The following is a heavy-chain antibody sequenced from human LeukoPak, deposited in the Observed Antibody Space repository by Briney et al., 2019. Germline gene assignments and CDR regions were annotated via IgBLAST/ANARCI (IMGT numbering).Heavy chain of an antibody. J-gene: IGHJ4*02. CDR2: INHSGST. D-gene: IGHD1-26*01. CDR1: GGSFSGYY. CDR3: ARDTSGSYPDY. V-gene: IGHV4-34*01. Sequence: SETLSLTCAVYGGSFSGYYWSWIRQPPGKGLEWIGEINHSGSTNYNPSLKSRVTISVDTSKNQFSLKLSSVTAADTAVYYCARDTSGSYPDYWGQGTLVTVSS.